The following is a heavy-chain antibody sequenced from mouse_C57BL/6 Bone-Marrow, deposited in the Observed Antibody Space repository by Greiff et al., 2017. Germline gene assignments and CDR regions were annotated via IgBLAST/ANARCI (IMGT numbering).Heavy chain of an antibody. V-gene: IGHV1-64*01. CDR2: IHPNSGST. J-gene: IGHJ3*01. Sequence: QVQLQQPGAELVKPGASVKLSCKASGYTFTSYWMHWVKQRPGQGLEWIGMIHPNSGSTNYNEKFKSKATLTVYKSSSTAYMQRSSLTSEDSAVYYCAIYYGNLAWFAYWGQGTLVTVSA. CDR1: GYTFTSYW. D-gene: IGHD2-1*01. CDR3: AIYYGNLAWFAY.